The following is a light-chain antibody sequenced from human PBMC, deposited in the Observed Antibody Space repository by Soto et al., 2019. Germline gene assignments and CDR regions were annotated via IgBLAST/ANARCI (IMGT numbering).Light chain of an antibody. V-gene: IGKV1-39*01. Sequence: DIQMTQSPSSLSASVGDRISITCRAGQSVRSYLNLYQQKPGKAPRLLIYAASHLQTGVPSRFRGTGSATHFTLTISSLQPEDFATYYCQQSYRAVTFGQGTRLEIK. CDR3: QQSYRAVT. CDR2: AAS. J-gene: IGKJ5*01. CDR1: QSVRSY.